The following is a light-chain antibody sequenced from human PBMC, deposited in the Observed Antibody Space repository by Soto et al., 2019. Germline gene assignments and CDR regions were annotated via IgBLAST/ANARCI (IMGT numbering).Light chain of an antibody. CDR3: QQFGASSWT. CDR1: QSISSIF. V-gene: IGKV3-20*01. CDR2: GXX. J-gene: IGKJ1*01. Sequence: DIVLTQSPGTLSLSPGQRATLSCRPSQSISSIFLAWYQQKPGQAPRLLLYGXXSXATGIPDRFSGSGSGTDFGRSISRLEPEATTVYYCQQFGASSWTFGQGTKVDIK.